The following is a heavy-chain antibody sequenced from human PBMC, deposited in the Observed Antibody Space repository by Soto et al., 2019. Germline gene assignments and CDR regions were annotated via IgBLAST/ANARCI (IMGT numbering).Heavy chain of an antibody. CDR1: GYTFTGYY. V-gene: IGHV1-2*02. Sequence: ASVKVSCKASGYTFTGYYMHWVRQAPGQGLEWMGWVNPNSGGTNYAQKFQGRVTMTRDTSISTAYMELSRLRSDDTAVYYCARAVCSGGSCYSAWFDPWGQGTLVTVSS. CDR2: VNPNSGGT. J-gene: IGHJ5*02. CDR3: ARAVCSGGSCYSAWFDP. D-gene: IGHD2-15*01.